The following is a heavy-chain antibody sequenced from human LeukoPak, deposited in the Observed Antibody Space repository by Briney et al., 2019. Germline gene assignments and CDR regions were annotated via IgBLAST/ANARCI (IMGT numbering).Heavy chain of an antibody. CDR2: ISNIGSTT. CDR3: TSDISNKGFDY. D-gene: IGHD2/OR15-2a*01. Sequence: GGSLRLSCAASGLTLSNYYMSWIRQAPGKGLEWVSYISNIGSTTHHADSVKGRFTISRDNAKNSLYLQMNSLRAEDTAVYYCTSDISNKGFDYWGQGTLVTVSS. V-gene: IGHV3-11*04. J-gene: IGHJ4*02. CDR1: GLTLSNYY.